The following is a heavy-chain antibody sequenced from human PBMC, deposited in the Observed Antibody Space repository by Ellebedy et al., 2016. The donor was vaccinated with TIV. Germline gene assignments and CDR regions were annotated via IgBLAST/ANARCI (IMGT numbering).Heavy chain of an antibody. J-gene: IGHJ3*02. CDR2: IWFDGSNT. CDR1: GFTFSSYG. CDR3: AREDIYDSSGYHAFDI. Sequence: PGGSLRLSCAASGFTFSSYGMHRVRPAPGTGLEWAAVIWFDGSNTYYADSVKGRFTISRDNSKNTLYLQMNSLRAEDTAVYYCAREDIYDSSGYHAFDIWGQGTMVTFSS. D-gene: IGHD3-22*01. V-gene: IGHV3-33*01.